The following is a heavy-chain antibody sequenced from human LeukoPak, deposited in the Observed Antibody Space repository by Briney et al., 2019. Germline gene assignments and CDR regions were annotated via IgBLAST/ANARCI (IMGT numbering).Heavy chain of an antibody. CDR3: VRAKDYRGAFDI. J-gene: IGHJ3*02. D-gene: IGHD4-11*01. CDR1: AFTFSDYW. V-gene: IGHV3-74*01. Sequence: GGSLRLSCAASAFTFSDYWMHWVRQAPGKGLVWVSRINYDGSSTTYADSVKGRFTISRDNTKNTLFLQMNSLRAEDTAVYYCVRAKDYRGAFDIWGQGTMVTVSS. CDR2: INYDGSST.